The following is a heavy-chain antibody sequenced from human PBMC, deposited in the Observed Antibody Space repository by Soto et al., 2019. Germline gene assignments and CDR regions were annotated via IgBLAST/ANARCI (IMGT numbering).Heavy chain of an antibody. V-gene: IGHV1-69*12. CDR1: GGTFSSYA. D-gene: IGHD2-15*01. J-gene: IGHJ4*02. CDR2: IVPTVDTS. CDR3: VRVVAIPGSPDN. Sequence: QVQLVQSGAEVRQPASSVKVSCKTSGGTFSSYAISWVRQAPGQGLVWMGGIVPTVDTSTYAQKFQGRVTIPAEESSSTVNKELSSLRSEDTAVYYCVRVVAIPGSPDNWGQGTLVTVSP.